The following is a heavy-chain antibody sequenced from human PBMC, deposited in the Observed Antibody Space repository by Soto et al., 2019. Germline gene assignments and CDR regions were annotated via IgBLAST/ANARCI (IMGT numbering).Heavy chain of an antibody. D-gene: IGHD6-19*01. CDR2: IYYSGST. Sequence: ETLSLTCTVSGGSISSSSYYWGWIRQPPGKGLEWIGSIYYSGSTYYNPSLKSRVTISVDTSKNQFSLKLSSVTAADTAVYYCARPAPRAVAVYYFDYWGQGTLVTVSS. J-gene: IGHJ4*02. CDR1: GGSISSSSYY. V-gene: IGHV4-39*01. CDR3: ARPAPRAVAVYYFDY.